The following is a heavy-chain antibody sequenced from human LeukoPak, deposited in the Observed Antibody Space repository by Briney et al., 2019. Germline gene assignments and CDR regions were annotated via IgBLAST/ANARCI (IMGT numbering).Heavy chain of an antibody. CDR3: ARWWLRQDAFDI. V-gene: IGHV1-18*01. CDR2: ISAYSGNT. CDR1: GYTFTSYG. J-gene: IGHJ3*02. Sequence: ASVKVPCKASGYTFTSYGISWVRQAPGQGLEWMGWISAYSGNTNYAQKLQGRVTMTTDTSTSTAYLELRSLRSDDTALYYCARWWLRQDAFDIWGQGTMVTVSS. D-gene: IGHD5-12*01.